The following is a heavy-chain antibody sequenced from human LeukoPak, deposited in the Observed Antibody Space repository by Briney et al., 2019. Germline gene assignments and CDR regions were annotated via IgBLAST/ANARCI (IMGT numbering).Heavy chain of an antibody. CDR1: GYTFTGYY. CDR2: INPNSGGT. Sequence: ASVKVSCKASGYTFTGYYMHWVRQAPGQGLEWMGWINPNSGGTNYAQKFQGRVTMTRDTSISTDYMELSRLRSGDAAVYYWSWRAHRSSGDFFVYWGQGTLVTVSS. CDR3: SWRAHRSSGDFFVY. D-gene: IGHD6-6*01. V-gene: IGHV1-2*02. J-gene: IGHJ4*02.